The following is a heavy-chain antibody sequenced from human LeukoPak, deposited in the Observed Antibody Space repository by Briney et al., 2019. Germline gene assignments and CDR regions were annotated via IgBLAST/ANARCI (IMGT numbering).Heavy chain of an antibody. Sequence: GGSLRLSCAASGFTFSTYWMAWVRQAPGKGLEWVANIKQDGSEKYYVGSVKGRFTISRDNAKNSLYLQMNSLRAEDMAVYFCASETAAPGTSFYFGMDVWGQGTTVTVSS. D-gene: IGHD6-13*01. V-gene: IGHV3-7*01. CDR1: GFTFSTYW. CDR2: IKQDGSEK. J-gene: IGHJ6*02. CDR3: ASETAAPGTSFYFGMDV.